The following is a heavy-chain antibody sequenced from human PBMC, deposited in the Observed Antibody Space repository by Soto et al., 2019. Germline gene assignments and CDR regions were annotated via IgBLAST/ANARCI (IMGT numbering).Heavy chain of an antibody. CDR1: GGSISSSSYY. CDR3: ARRLGSLGWDYEEYCDL. J-gene: IGHJ2*01. D-gene: IGHD1-26*01. Sequence: QLQLQESGPGLVKPSETLSLTCTVSGGSISSSSYYWGWIRQPPGKGMEWIGSIYYSGSTYYNPSLTSQVTISVDTSKNQVSLKLSSVTAADTAVYYCARRLGSLGWDYEEYCDLWGSCTLVTVSS. CDR2: IYYSGST. V-gene: IGHV4-39*01.